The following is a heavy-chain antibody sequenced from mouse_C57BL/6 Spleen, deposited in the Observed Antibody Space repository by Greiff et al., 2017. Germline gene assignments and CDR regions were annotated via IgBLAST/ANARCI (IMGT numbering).Heavy chain of an antibody. D-gene: IGHD1-1*01. V-gene: IGHV1-19*01. CDR3: AIMRLTTVVAKAMDY. CDR1: GYTFTDYY. J-gene: IGHJ4*01. CDR2: INPYNGGT. Sequence: EVQLQQSGPVLVKPGASVKMSCKASGYTFTDYYMNWVKQSHGKSLEWIGVINPYNGGTSYDQKFKGKATLTVDKSSSTAYMELNSLTSEDSAVYYCAIMRLTTVVAKAMDYWGQGTSVTVSS.